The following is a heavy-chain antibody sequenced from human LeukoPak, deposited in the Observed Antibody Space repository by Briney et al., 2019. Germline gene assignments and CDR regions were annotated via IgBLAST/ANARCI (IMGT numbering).Heavy chain of an antibody. D-gene: IGHD3-10*01. CDR1: GFTFSSYA. Sequence: GGSLRLSCAASGFTFSSYAMIWVRQAPGKGLEWVSAISGSGGSTYYADSVKGRFTISRDNSKNTLYLQMNSLRAEDTAVYYCAKGRFGELPFPWFDPWGQGTLVTVSS. J-gene: IGHJ5*02. CDR3: AKGRFGELPFPWFDP. CDR2: ISGSGGST. V-gene: IGHV3-23*01.